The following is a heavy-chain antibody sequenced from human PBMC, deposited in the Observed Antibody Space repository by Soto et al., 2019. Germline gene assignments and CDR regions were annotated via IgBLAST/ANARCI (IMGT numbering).Heavy chain of an antibody. D-gene: IGHD3-10*01. V-gene: IGHV3-49*03. Sequence: GGSLRLSCTASGFTSADFPMSLFRQAPGHGLEWVGFIRSKAYGGTTEYAASVKGRFTISRDDSKNSLYLQMNSLKTEDTAVYYCARPRKGGSTYGYLDYWGQGTVVTVSS. CDR3: ARPRKGGSTYGYLDY. CDR1: GFTSADFP. CDR2: IRSKAYGGTT. J-gene: IGHJ4*02.